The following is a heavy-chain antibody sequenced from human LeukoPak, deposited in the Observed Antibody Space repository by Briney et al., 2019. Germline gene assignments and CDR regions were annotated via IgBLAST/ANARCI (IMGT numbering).Heavy chain of an antibody. Sequence: ASVKVSCKASGYTFTGYYMHWVRQAPGQGLEWMGWINPNSGGTNYAQKFQGRVTMTRDTSISTAYMELSRLRSDDTAVYYCASFRIVVPATNNWSDPWGQGTLVTVSS. CDR1: GYTFTGYY. V-gene: IGHV1-2*02. D-gene: IGHD2-2*01. CDR3: ASFRIVVPATNNWSDP. CDR2: INPNSGGT. J-gene: IGHJ5*02.